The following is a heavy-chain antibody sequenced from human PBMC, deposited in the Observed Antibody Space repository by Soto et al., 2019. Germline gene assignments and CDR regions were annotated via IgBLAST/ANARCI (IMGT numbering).Heavy chain of an antibody. Sequence: GASVKVSCKASGFTFTSSAVQWVRQARGQRLEWKGWIVVGSGNTNYAQKIKEKVTITRDMSTSTAYMELSSLRSEDTAVYYCAAFYYYDSSGYSAYFGYWG. J-gene: IGHJ4*01. CDR3: AAFYYYDSSGYSAYFGY. CDR1: GFTFTSSA. D-gene: IGHD3-22*01. V-gene: IGHV1-58*01. CDR2: IVVGSGNT.